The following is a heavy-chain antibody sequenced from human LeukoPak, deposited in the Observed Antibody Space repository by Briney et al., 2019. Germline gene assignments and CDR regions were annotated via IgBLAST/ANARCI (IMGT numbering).Heavy chain of an antibody. CDR1: GFIFSGYE. V-gene: IGHV3-48*03. Sequence: GGSLRLSCSASGFIFSGYEMNWVRQAPGKGLEWVSYIGSSGTTRYYADSVKGRFTISRDNAKNSLYLQMNSLRDEDTAVYYCARGSSLGGSWFDPWGQGTLVTVSS. D-gene: IGHD2-2*01. CDR2: IGSSGTTR. J-gene: IGHJ5*02. CDR3: ARGSSLGGSWFDP.